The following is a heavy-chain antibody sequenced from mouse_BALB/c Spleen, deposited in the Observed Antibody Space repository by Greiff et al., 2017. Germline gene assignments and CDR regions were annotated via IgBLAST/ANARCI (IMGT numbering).Heavy chain of an antibody. V-gene: IGHV3-2*02. CDR2: ISYSGST. CDR3: ARSDDYPMDY. J-gene: IGHJ4*01. D-gene: IGHD2-4*01. CDR1: GYSITSDYA. Sequence: ESGPGLVKPSQSLSLTCTVTGYSITSDYAWNWIRQFPGNKLEWMGYISYSGSTSYNPSLKSRISITRDTSKNQFFLQLNSVTTEDTATYYCARSDDYPMDYWGQGTSVTVSS.